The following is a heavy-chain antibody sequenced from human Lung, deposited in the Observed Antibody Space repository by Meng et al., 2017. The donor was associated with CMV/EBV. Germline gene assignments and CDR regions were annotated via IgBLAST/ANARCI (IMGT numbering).Heavy chain of an antibody. D-gene: IGHD6-19*01. J-gene: IGHJ4*02. Sequence: VSVKESGSGLVKPSGTLSLTFVVSAGYISSSNWWSWVREPPGKGLEWIGEIYHSGSTNYNPSLKSRVTISVDKSKNQFSLKLSSVTAADTAVYYCASFPPPGKQWLVTDYWGQGTLVTVSS. CDR2: IYHSGST. V-gene: IGHV4-4*02. CDR3: ASFPPPGKQWLVTDY. CDR1: AGYISSSNW.